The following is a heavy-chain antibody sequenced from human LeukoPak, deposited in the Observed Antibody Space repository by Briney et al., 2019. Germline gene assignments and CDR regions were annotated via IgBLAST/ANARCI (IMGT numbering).Heavy chain of an antibody. J-gene: IGHJ2*01. V-gene: IGHV4-59*10. CDR3: ARNPNSYAYYFDL. D-gene: IGHD5-18*01. Sequence: SETLSLTCAVYGGSFSGYYWSWIRQPAGKGLEWIGRIYTSGSTNYNPSLKSRVTISVDTSKNQFSLKLSSVTAADTAVYYCARNPNSYAYYFDLWGRGTLVTVSS. CDR2: IYTSGST. CDR1: GGSFSGYY.